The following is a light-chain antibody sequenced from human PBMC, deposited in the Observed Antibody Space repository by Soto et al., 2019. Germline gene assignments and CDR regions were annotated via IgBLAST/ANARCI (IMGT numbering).Light chain of an antibody. CDR2: DTT. Sequence: DIQMTQSPTSLAASVGDRVTISCQARQDLTNFLNWYQQKPVEAPKLLIYDTTTLEEGAPSRFSGGGSGPDFTFTINGLQHEDAAIYSCQQYVNLQYTFGQGTKREIK. V-gene: IGKV1-33*01. CDR3: QQYVNLQYT. CDR1: QDLTNF. J-gene: IGKJ2*01.